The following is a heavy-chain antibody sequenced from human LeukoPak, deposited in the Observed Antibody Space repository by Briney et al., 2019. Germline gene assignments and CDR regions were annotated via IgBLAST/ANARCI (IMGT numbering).Heavy chain of an antibody. D-gene: IGHD6-13*01. Sequence: SVKVSCKAPGGTFSSYAISWVRQAPGQGLEWMGGIIPIFGTANYAQKFQGRVTITADESTSTAYMELSSLRSEDTAVYYCARDRGRIAAAGTILWFDPWGQGTLVTVSS. CDR2: IIPIFGTA. V-gene: IGHV1-69*01. CDR3: ARDRGRIAAAGTILWFDP. CDR1: GGTFSSYA. J-gene: IGHJ5*02.